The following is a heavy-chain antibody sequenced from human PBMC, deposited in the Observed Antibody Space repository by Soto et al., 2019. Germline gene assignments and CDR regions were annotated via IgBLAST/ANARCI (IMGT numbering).Heavy chain of an antibody. CDR1: GFTFNNYA. CDR3: AKGRGGSGSLPPRVDF. J-gene: IGHJ4*02. V-gene: IGHV3-23*01. CDR2: ISGGGDTT. D-gene: IGHD3-10*01. Sequence: EVQLLESGGGLVQPGGSLRLSCAASGFTFNNYAMSWVRQAPGKGLEWVSAISGGGDTTSYADSVKGRFTVSRDGSKNTLYLPMSSLRAEDTALYYCAKGRGGSGSLPPRVDFWGQGPLVTVSS.